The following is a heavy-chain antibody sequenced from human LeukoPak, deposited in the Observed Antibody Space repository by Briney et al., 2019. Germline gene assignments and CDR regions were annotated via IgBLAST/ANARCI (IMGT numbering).Heavy chain of an antibody. V-gene: IGHV4-59*01. CDR3: ASGTVSGVITPYSFHH. J-gene: IGHJ4*01. CDR1: VGYISSYY. D-gene: IGHD3-3*01. Sequence: SETLSLTCTVSVGYISSYYWSWIRQSPGKGLEWIGNVFHSGDTNYNPSLKSRVTMSINTSNNHFSLHLTSVTAADTAVYFCASGTVSGVITPYSFHHWGHGTLVTVSS. CDR2: VFHSGDT.